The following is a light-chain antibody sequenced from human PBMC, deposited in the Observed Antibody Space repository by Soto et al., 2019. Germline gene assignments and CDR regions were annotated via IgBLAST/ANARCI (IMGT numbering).Light chain of an antibody. J-gene: IGKJ5*01. CDR2: GAS. V-gene: IGKV3-20*01. CDR3: QQFGSSPPRIT. Sequence: PGEGATLSCRASQSVSSSYLAWYQQKPGQAPRLLIYGASSRATGIPDRFSGSGSGTDFTLTISRLEPEDFAVYYCQQFGSSPPRITFGQGTRLEIK. CDR1: QSVSSSY.